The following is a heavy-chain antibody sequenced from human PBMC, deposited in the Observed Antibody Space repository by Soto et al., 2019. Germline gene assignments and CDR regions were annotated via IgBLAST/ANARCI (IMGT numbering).Heavy chain of an antibody. CDR3: ARASYYYDRSGAYNWFAP. J-gene: IGHJ5*02. CDR2: IYYSGST. Sequence: QVQLQESGPGLVKPSETLSLTCTVSGGSISSYYWSWIRQPPGKGLEWIGYIYYSGSTNYNPSLKRRVTISVDTSKNQFSLTLSSVTAADTAVYYRARASYYYDRSGAYNWFAPWGQGTLVTVSS. D-gene: IGHD3-22*01. V-gene: IGHV4-59*01. CDR1: GGSISSYY.